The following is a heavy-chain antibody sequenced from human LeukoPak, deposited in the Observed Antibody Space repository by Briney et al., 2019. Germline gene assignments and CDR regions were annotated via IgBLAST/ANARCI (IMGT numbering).Heavy chain of an antibody. V-gene: IGHV3-7*04. CDR3: ARGLHGSRPYYFDY. Sequence: GGSLRLSCAASGFTFSSYWMSWGRQAPGKGLEWVANIKQDGSEKYYVDSMKGRFTISRDNAKNSLYLQMNSLRAEDTAVYYCARGLHGSRPYYFDYWGQGTLVTVSS. CDR2: IKQDGSEK. CDR1: GFTFSSYW. J-gene: IGHJ4*02. D-gene: IGHD1-26*01.